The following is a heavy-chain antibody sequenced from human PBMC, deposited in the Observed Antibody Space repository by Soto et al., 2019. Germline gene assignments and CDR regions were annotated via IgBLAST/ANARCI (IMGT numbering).Heavy chain of an antibody. CDR1: GGTFSSYA. J-gene: IGHJ4*02. CDR2: IIPIFGTA. V-gene: IGHV1-69*01. CDR3: AREGGEMATITVY. Sequence: QVQLVQSGAEVKKPGSSVKVSCKASGGTFSSYAISWVRQAPGQGLEWMGGIIPIFGTANYGQKFQGRVTMIADESTSTAYRELSSLRCEATAVYYCAREGGEMATITVYWCQGTLVTVSS. D-gene: IGHD5-12*01.